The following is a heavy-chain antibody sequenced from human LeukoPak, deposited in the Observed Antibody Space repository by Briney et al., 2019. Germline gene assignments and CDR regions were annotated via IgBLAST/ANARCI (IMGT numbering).Heavy chain of an antibody. CDR3: ARHRYYGSGSYYIGGAFDI. CDR2: IYYSGST. Sequence: PSETLSLTCTVSGGSISSSSYYWGWIRQPPGKGLEWIGSIYYSGSTYYNPSLKSRVTISVDTSKNQFSLKLSSVTAADTAVYYCARHRYYGSGSYYIGGAFDIWGQGTMVNVSS. CDR1: GGSISSSSYY. D-gene: IGHD3-10*01. V-gene: IGHV4-39*07. J-gene: IGHJ3*02.